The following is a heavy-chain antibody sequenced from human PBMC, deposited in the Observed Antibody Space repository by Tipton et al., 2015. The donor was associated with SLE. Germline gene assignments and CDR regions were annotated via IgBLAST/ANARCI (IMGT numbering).Heavy chain of an antibody. Sequence: GSLRLSCAASGFTFSSYSMNWVRQAPGKGLEWVSSISSSSSYIYYADSVKGRFTISRDNAKNSLYLQMNSLRAEDTAVYYCARASTSGYDGAAFDIWGQGTMVTVSS. V-gene: IGHV3-21*01. D-gene: IGHD5-12*01. CDR1: GFTFSSYS. J-gene: IGHJ3*02. CDR2: ISSSSSYI. CDR3: ARASTSGYDGAAFDI.